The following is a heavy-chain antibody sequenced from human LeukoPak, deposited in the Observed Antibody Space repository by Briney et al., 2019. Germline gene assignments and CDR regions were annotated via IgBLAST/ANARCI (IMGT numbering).Heavy chain of an antibody. CDR3: ASTFDYYDSSGYYYYFDY. J-gene: IGHJ4*02. V-gene: IGHV3-48*04. D-gene: IGHD3-22*01. Sequence: GGSLRLSCAASGFTFSSYSMNWVRQAPGKGLEWVSYISSSSSTIYYADSVKGRFTISRDNAKNSLCLQMNSLRAEDTAVYYCASTFDYYDSSGYYYYFDYWGQGTLVTVSS. CDR1: GFTFSSYS. CDR2: ISSSSSTI.